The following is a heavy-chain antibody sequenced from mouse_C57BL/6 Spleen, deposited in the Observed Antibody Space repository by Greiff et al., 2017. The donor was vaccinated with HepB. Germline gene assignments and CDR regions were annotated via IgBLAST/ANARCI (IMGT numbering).Heavy chain of an antibody. Sequence: EVQLQQSGPELVKPGASVKISCKASGYTFTDYYMNWVKQSHGKSLEWIGDINPNNGGTSYNQKFKGKATLTVDKSSSTAYMELRSLTSEDSAVYYCARYSNYGAAWFADWGQGTLVTVSA. V-gene: IGHV1-26*01. CDR1: GYTFTDYY. D-gene: IGHD2-5*01. J-gene: IGHJ3*01. CDR2: INPNNGGT. CDR3: ARYSNYGAAWFAD.